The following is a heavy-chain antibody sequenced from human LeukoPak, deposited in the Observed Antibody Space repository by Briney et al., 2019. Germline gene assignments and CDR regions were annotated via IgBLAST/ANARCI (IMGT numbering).Heavy chain of an antibody. Sequence: GGPLRLSCVASGFTFRSYGMHWVRQAPGKGLEWVAVAYDDGSNQYYADSVKGRFTISKDNSKNTLYLQMNSLRAEDTAVYYCATGSGYYYDLWGQGTLVTVSS. J-gene: IGHJ4*02. CDR3: ATGSGYYYDL. CDR1: GFTFRSYG. D-gene: IGHD3-22*01. V-gene: IGHV3-33*01. CDR2: AYDDGSNQ.